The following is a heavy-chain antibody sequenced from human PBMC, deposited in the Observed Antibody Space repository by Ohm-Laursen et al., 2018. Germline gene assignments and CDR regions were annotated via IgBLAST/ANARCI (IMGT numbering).Heavy chain of an antibody. V-gene: IGHV3-9*01. CDR3: AKDSSVGSSGWFWDAFDI. Sequence: SLRLSCSASGFTFDDYAMHWVRHAPGKGLEWVSGISWNSGSIGYADSVKGRFTISRDNAKNSLYLQMNSLRAEDTALYYCAKDSSVGSSGWFWDAFDIWGQGTMVTVSS. CDR2: ISWNSGSI. J-gene: IGHJ3*02. D-gene: IGHD6-19*01. CDR1: GFTFDDYA.